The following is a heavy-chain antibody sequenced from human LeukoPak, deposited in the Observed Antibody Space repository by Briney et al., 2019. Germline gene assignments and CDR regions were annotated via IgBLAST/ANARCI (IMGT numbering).Heavy chain of an antibody. Sequence: ASVKVSCKASGYTFINYDISWVRQAPGQGLEWMGWISGYNGNTNYAQNLQGRVTMTTDTSTSTVYMELRSLRSDDTAVYYCARDWGRLGYCSSNCYERNWFDSWGQGTLVTVSS. D-gene: IGHD2-2*01. CDR2: ISGYNGNT. V-gene: IGHV1-18*01. J-gene: IGHJ5*01. CDR3: ARDWGRLGYCSSNCYERNWFDS. CDR1: GYTFINYD.